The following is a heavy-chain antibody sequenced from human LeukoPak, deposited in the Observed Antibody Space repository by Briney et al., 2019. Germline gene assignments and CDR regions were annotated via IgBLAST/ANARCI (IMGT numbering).Heavy chain of an antibody. Sequence: PSETLSLTCTLSGGSISSRSYYWGWIRQPPGKGLEWIGTIHYRGSTFYNPSLKSRVTISVDTSKIQFSLKLSSVTASDTAVYYCASLGGYCSSVSCYQYFDLRGRGTLVTVSS. CDR3: ASLGGYCSSVSCYQYFDL. CDR1: GGSISSRSYY. J-gene: IGHJ2*01. CDR2: IHYRGST. V-gene: IGHV4-39*01. D-gene: IGHD2-2*01.